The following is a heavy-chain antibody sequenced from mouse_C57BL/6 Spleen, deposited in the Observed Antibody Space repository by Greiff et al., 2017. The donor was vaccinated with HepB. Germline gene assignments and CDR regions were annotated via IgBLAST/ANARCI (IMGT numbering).Heavy chain of an antibody. CDR1: GFTFSSYA. Sequence: DVHLVESGGGLVKPGGSLKLSCAASGFTFSSYAMSWVRQTPEKRLEWVATISDGGSYTYYPDNVKGRFTISRDNAKNNLYLQMSHLKSEDTAMYYWARDPYYGSSYFDYWGQGTTLTVSS. CDR2: ISDGGSYT. D-gene: IGHD1-1*01. CDR3: ARDPYYGSSYFDY. J-gene: IGHJ2*01. V-gene: IGHV5-4*01.